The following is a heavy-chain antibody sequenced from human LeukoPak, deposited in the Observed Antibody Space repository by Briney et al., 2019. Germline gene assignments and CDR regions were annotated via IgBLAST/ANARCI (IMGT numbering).Heavy chain of an antibody. CDR1: GVSISSYS. V-gene: IGHV4-59*08. CDR3: AGSSKYYYVAFGY. J-gene: IGHJ4*02. D-gene: IGHD3-22*01. Sequence: SETLSLTCTVSGVSISSYSWSWIRPPPGKGREWIGYIYNTGSTNYNPSLKSRVTISVDTSKNQFSLRLSSVTAADTAVYYCAGSSKYYYVAFGYWGQRTLVTVSS. CDR2: IYNTGST.